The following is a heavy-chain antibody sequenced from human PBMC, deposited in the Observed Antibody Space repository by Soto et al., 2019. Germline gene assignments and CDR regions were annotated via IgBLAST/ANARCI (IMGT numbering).Heavy chain of an antibody. D-gene: IGHD5-18*01. CDR2: ISYDGSNK. Sequence: QVQLVESGGGVVQPGRSLRLSCAASGFTFSSYGMHWVRQAPGKGLEWVAVISYDGSNKYYADSVKGRFTISRDNSKNTRYLQINSRRAEETAVDYYGKDPHVVTAMVIRYYYYYYGMDVWGQGTTVTVSS. V-gene: IGHV3-30*18. CDR3: GKDPHVVTAMVIRYYYYYYGMDV. CDR1: GFTFSSYG. J-gene: IGHJ6*02.